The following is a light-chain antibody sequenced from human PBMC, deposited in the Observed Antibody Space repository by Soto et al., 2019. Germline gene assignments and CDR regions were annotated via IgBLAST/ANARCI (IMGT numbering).Light chain of an antibody. CDR2: DVS. Sequence: QSALTQPASLSGSPGQSFTISCTGTSTDIGSYNYVSWYQQHPGKAPKLLIFDVSYRPSGISDRFSGSKSGNTASLTISGLQPGDEADYYCSSYGASSTVFGGGTKLTVL. CDR3: SSYGASSTV. J-gene: IGLJ2*01. CDR1: STDIGSYNY. V-gene: IGLV2-14*03.